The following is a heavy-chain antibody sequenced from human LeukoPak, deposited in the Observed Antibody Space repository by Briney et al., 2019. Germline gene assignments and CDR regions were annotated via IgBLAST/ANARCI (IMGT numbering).Heavy chain of an antibody. CDR1: GYTFSSYY. CDR2: INPSSGST. CDR3: AREEATTGVS. D-gene: IGHD4-23*01. J-gene: IGHJ4*02. Sequence: ASAKVSCKASGYTFSSYYMHWVRQAPGQGLEWVGIINPSSGSTSYAQKFQGRVTMTRDTSTSTVYMEVSSLYFDDTAVYYCAREEATTGVSWGQGTLVTVSS. V-gene: IGHV1-46*01.